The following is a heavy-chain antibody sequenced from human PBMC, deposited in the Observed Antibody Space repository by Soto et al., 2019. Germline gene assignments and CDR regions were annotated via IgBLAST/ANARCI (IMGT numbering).Heavy chain of an antibody. CDR2: ISYDGSNK. CDR3: AITAAAGTGDY. J-gene: IGHJ4*02. D-gene: IGHD6-13*01. CDR1: GFTFSSYG. V-gene: IGHV3-30*03. Sequence: QVQLVESGGGVVQPGRSLRLSCAASGFTFSSYGMHWVRQAPGKGLEWVAVISYDGSNKYYADSVKGRFTISRDNSKNTLYLQMNSLRAEDTAVYYCAITAAAGTGDYWGQGTLVTVSS.